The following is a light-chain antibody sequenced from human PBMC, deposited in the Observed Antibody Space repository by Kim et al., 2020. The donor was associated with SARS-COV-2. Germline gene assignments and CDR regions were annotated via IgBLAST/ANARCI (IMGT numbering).Light chain of an antibody. Sequence: ASIGDRVTSTCRASQDIRRYLNWYQQKPGKAPKVLIYAASTLQSGVPSRFSGSCSGTDFTLTITSLQPEDFATYYCQQTDTTPITFGQGTRLEIK. CDR2: AAS. CDR1: QDIRRY. V-gene: IGKV1-39*01. J-gene: IGKJ5*01. CDR3: QQTDTTPIT.